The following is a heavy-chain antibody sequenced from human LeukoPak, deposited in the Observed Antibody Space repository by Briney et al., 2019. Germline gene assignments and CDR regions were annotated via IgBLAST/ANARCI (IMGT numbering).Heavy chain of an antibody. Sequence: SETLSLTCAVYGGSFSGYYWSWIRQPPGKGLEWIGEINHSGSTNYNPSLKSRVTISVDTSKNQFSLKLSSATAADTAVYYCASGGSGGSCQDYWGQGTLVTVSS. CDR3: ASGGSGGSCQDY. D-gene: IGHD2-15*01. V-gene: IGHV4-34*01. CDR1: GGSFSGYY. J-gene: IGHJ4*02. CDR2: INHSGST.